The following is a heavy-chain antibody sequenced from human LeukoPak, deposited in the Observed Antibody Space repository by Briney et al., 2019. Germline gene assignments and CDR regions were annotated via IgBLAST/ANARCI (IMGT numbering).Heavy chain of an antibody. V-gene: IGHV1-46*01. Sequence: ASVKVSCKASGYTFTSYYMHWVRQAPGQGLEWMGIINPSGGSASYAQKFQGRVTMTEDTSTDTAYMELSSLRSEDTAVYYCATAYNWNPYYYYYMDVWGKGTTVTVSS. CDR3: ATAYNWNPYYYYYMDV. J-gene: IGHJ6*03. D-gene: IGHD1-20*01. CDR1: GYTFTSYY. CDR2: INPSGGSA.